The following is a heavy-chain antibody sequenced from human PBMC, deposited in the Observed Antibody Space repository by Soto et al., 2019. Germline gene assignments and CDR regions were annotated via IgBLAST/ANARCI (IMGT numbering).Heavy chain of an antibody. CDR1: GFSFSSFA. D-gene: IGHD4-4*01. CDR2: IIGGGDLT. Sequence: GGSLRLSCVASGFSFSSFAVSWVRQAPGRGLEWVSSIIGGGDLTYYTASVVGRFTISRDNSENTLYLQMNSLRVEDTAVYYCAKDAEGDLRQYFDHWGQGSLVTVSS. CDR3: AKDAEGDLRQYFDH. V-gene: IGHV3-23*01. J-gene: IGHJ4*02.